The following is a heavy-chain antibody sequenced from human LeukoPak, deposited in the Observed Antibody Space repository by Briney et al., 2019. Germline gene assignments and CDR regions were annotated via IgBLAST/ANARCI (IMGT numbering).Heavy chain of an antibody. Sequence: ASVKVSCKASGYTFTSYFMHWVRQAPGQGLEWMGIINPRGGATSYAQKFQGRVTMTRDTSTSTVYMDLYSLRSDDTAVYYCARKGCTGDCYRFDPWGQGTLVTVSS. J-gene: IGHJ5*02. D-gene: IGHD2-21*02. CDR1: GYTFTSYF. CDR3: ARKGCTGDCYRFDP. CDR2: INPRGGAT. V-gene: IGHV1-46*01.